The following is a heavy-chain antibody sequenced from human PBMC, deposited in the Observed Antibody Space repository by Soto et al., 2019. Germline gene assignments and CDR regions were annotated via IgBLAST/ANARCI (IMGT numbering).Heavy chain of an antibody. J-gene: IGHJ4*02. Sequence: GGSLRLSCAASGFTFSSYAMSWVRQAPGKGLEWVSAISGTGGSTYYADSVKGRFTISRDNSKNTLYLQMNSLRAEDTAVYYCAKPGFGGVIPIDYFDYWGQGTLVTVSS. CDR1: GFTFSSYA. CDR3: AKPGFGGVIPIDYFDY. D-gene: IGHD3-16*02. V-gene: IGHV3-23*01. CDR2: ISGTGGST.